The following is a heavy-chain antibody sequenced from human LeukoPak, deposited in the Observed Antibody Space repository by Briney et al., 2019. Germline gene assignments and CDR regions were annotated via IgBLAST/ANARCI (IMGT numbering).Heavy chain of an antibody. V-gene: IGHV3-23*01. Sequence: GGSLRLSCAASGFTFSSYAMSWVRQAPGKGLEWVSAISGGGDSTYYADSVKGRFTISRDNSKNTLYLQMNSLRAEDTAVYYCAKDPNSYDFWSGYYYFYYYMDVWGKGTTVTVSS. D-gene: IGHD3-3*01. CDR1: GFTFSSYA. CDR3: AKDPNSYDFWSGYYYFYYYMDV. J-gene: IGHJ6*03. CDR2: ISGGGDST.